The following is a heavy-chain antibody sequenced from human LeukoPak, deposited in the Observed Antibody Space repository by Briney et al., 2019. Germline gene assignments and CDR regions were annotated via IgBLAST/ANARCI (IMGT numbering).Heavy chain of an antibody. CDR3: AKSGGVRGHYFDY. CDR2: IYYSGST. V-gene: IGHV4-59*08. Sequence: SSETLSLTCTVSGGSISSYYWSWIRQPPGKGLEWIGYIYYSGSTNYNPSLKSRVTISVDTSKNQFSLKLNSVTAADTAVYYCAKSGGVRGHYFDYWGQGTLVTVSS. CDR1: GGSISSYY. J-gene: IGHJ4*02. D-gene: IGHD3-10*01.